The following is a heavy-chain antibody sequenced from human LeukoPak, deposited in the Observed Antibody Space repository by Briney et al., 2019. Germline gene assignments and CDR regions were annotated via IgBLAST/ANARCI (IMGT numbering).Heavy chain of an antibody. Sequence: SETLSLTCTVSGGSINNYYWSWIRQPPGKGLVWVGYIYYTGATNYNPSLRSRVTISVDTSNNQFSLNLRSVTAADTATYYCARKSPTSGFYGWYFDYWGQGALVTVSS. D-gene: IGHD5-12*01. CDR1: GGSINNYY. CDR3: ARKSPTSGFYGWYFDY. CDR2: IYYTGAT. J-gene: IGHJ4*02. V-gene: IGHV4-59*01.